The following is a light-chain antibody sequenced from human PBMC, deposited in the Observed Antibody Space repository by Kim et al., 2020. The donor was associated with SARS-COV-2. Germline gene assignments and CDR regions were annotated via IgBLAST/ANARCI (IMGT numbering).Light chain of an antibody. V-gene: IGLV3-19*01. CDR3: NSRDSNDNVV. CDR1: SLRSYY. CDR2: GKN. J-gene: IGLJ2*01. Sequence: SSELTQDPSVSVALGQTVRITCQGDSLRSYYATWYQQKPGQAPILVIYGKNNRPSGIPDRFSGSSSGNTASLTITGTQAGGEADYYCNSRDSNDNVVFGGGTKLTVL.